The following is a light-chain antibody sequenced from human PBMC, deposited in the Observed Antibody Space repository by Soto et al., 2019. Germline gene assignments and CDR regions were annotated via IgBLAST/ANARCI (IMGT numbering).Light chain of an antibody. Sequence: DIQVTQSPSSLSASVGDRVTISCRASQSISGYLNWYQQKPGKAPKLLIFDASSLQSGVPSRFSGRGSGSEYTLTISSLQPEDFATYLCQHSHSNFPITLGQGTGLEIK. CDR1: QSISGY. J-gene: IGKJ5*01. CDR3: QHSHSNFPIT. CDR2: DAS. V-gene: IGKV1-39*01.